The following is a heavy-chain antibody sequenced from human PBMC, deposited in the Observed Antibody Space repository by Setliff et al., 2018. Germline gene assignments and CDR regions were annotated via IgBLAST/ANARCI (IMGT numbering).Heavy chain of an antibody. CDR1: GGSISSGDYY. J-gene: IGHJ3*02. Sequence: SETLSLTCTVSGGSISSGDYYWSWIRQPPGKGLEWIGYIYYSGSTYYNPSLKSRVTISVDTSKNQFSLKLSSVTAADTAVYYCARSSPEIRKHNAFDIWGQGTMVTVS. D-gene: IGHD6-6*01. CDR3: ARSSPEIRKHNAFDI. V-gene: IGHV4-30-4*08. CDR2: IYYSGST.